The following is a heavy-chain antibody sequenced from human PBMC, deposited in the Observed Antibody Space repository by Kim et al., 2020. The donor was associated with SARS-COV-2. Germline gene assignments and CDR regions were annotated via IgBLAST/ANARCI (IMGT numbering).Heavy chain of an antibody. J-gene: IGHJ5*02. CDR2: ISYDGSNK. D-gene: IGHD3-3*01. Sequence: GGSLRLSCAASGFTFSSYGMHWVRQAPGKGLEWVAVISYDGSNKYYADSVKGRFTISRDNSKNTLYLQMNSLRAEDTAVYYCAKDAILEWFGWFDPWGQGTLVTVSS. V-gene: IGHV3-30*18. CDR1: GFTFSSYG. CDR3: AKDAILEWFGWFDP.